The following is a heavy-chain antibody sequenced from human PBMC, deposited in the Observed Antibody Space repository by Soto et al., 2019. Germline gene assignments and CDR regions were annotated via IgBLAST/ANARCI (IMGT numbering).Heavy chain of an antibody. CDR2: IYYSGST. V-gene: IGHV4-59*01. D-gene: IGHD3-16*01. Sequence: ASETLSLTCTVSGGSISSYYWSWIRQPPGKGLEWIGYIYYSGSTNYNPSLKSRVTISVDTSKNQFSLKLSSVTAADTAVYYCARDGGSAFDIWGQGTMVTVSS. J-gene: IGHJ3*02. CDR3: ARDGGSAFDI. CDR1: GGSISSYY.